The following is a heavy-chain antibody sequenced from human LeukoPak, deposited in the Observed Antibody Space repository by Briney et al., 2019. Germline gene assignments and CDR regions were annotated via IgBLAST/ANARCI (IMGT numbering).Heavy chain of an antibody. V-gene: IGHV4-59*08. J-gene: IGHJ4*02. Sequence: SETLSLTCTVSGGSISSDYWSWIRQPPGKGLEWIGYISYIGSTNYHPSLQSRVTISVDTSKNQFSLKLSSVTAADTAVYYCGRSSSSWYGMDYWGQGTLVTVSS. CDR3: GRSSSSWYGMDY. CDR2: ISYIGST. CDR1: GGSISSDY. D-gene: IGHD6-13*01.